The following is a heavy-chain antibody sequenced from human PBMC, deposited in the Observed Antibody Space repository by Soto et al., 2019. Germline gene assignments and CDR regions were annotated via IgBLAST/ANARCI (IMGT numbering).Heavy chain of an antibody. CDR3: ARVEGSNYYYYGMDV. CDR1: GGSITSGDYY. Sequence: TLSLTCTVSGGSITSGDYYWSWIRQPPGKGLEWIGYIYHSGSTYHSPSLKSRLTISVDTSKNQFSLKLSSVTAADTAAYYCARVEGSNYYYYGMDVWGQGTTVTVSS. V-gene: IGHV4-30-4*01. CDR2: IYHSGST. J-gene: IGHJ6*02. D-gene: IGHD3-10*01.